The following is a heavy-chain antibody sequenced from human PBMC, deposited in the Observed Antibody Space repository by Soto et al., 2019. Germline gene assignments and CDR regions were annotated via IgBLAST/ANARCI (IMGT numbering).Heavy chain of an antibody. J-gene: IGHJ4*02. D-gene: IGHD6-19*01. CDR1: GFTFGDYA. Sequence: GGSLRLSCTASGFTFGDYAMSWVRQAPGKGLECVGFIRNKDYGGTTEYAASVKGRFTISRDDSKSIAYPQMNSLKTEDTAVYYCSRAGGSGWGYYFDYWGQGTLVTVSS. CDR2: IRNKDYGGTT. V-gene: IGHV3-49*04. CDR3: SRAGGSGWGYYFDY.